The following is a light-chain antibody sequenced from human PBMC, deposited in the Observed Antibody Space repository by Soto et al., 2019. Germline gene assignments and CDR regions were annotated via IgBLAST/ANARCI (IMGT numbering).Light chain of an antibody. Sequence: QSVLTQPASVSGAPGQSITIPCTGTSSDVGNYDLVSWYQRHPGKAPKVMIHEVNKRPSGVSIRFSGSKSGSTASLTISGLQAEDEAEYYCCPYAGSSPFVFGTGPKATV. CDR2: EVN. CDR3: CPYAGSSPFV. J-gene: IGLJ1*01. CDR1: SSDVGNYDL. V-gene: IGLV2-23*02.